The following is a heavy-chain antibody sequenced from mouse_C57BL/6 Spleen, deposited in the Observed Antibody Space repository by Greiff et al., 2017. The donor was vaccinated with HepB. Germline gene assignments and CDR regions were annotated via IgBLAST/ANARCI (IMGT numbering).Heavy chain of an antibody. V-gene: IGHV1-22*01. CDR2: INPNNGGT. CDR3: AREEDDGYYTFDY. Sequence: EVQRVESGPELVKPGASVKMSCKASGYTFTDYNMHWVKQSHGKSLEWIGYINPNNGGTSYNQKFKGKATLTVNKSSSTAYMELRSLTSEDSAVYYCAREEDDGYYTFDYWGQGTTLTVSS. D-gene: IGHD2-3*01. J-gene: IGHJ2*01. CDR1: GYTFTDYN.